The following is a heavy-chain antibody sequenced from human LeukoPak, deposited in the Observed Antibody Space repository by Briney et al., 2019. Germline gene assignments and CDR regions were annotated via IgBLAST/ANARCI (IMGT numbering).Heavy chain of an antibody. D-gene: IGHD7-27*01. CDR3: ARVTGDRSLDL. V-gene: IGHV3-64*01. J-gene: IGHJ5*02. CDR1: GFTFSAFS. Sequence: PGGSLRLSCEASGFTFSAFSMYWVRQAPGKRLEYVAIINTNGGNTYSGNSVKGRFVVSRDNSKNTLYLQMGSLTVEDTALYYCARVTGDRSLDLWGQGALVTASS. CDR2: INTNGGNT.